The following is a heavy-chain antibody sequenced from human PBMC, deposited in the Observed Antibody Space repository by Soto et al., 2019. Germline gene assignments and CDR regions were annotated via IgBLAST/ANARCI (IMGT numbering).Heavy chain of an antibody. V-gene: IGHV3-30*18. CDR3: AKALHPTGGMFH. D-gene: IGHD2-8*02. CDR1: GFTFSSYG. J-gene: IGHJ1*01. CDR2: ISYDGSNK. Sequence: QVQLVESGGGVVQPGRSLRLSCAASGFTFSSYGMHWVRQAPGKGLEWVAVISYDGSNKYYADSVKGRFTISRDNSKNTLYLQMNSLRAEDTAVYCCAKALHPTGGMFHWGQGTLVTVSS.